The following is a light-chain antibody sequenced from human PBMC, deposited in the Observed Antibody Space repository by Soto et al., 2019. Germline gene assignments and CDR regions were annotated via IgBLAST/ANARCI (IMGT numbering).Light chain of an antibody. CDR3: QQSYSSPTWT. CDR2: AAS. V-gene: IGKV1-39*01. J-gene: IGKJ1*01. Sequence: DLQMTQSPSTLSASVGDRVTITCRASQSISSWLAWYQQNPGKAPELLIYAASTLQDGVPSRFSGSGSGTDFTLTISSLQPEDFATYYCQQSYSSPTWTFGHGTKVDIK. CDR1: QSISSW.